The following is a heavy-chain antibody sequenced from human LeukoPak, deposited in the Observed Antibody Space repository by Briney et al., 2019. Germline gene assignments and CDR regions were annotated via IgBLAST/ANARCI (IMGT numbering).Heavy chain of an antibody. J-gene: IGHJ5*02. CDR3: ARAAPYEYCSSTSCYGSWFDP. CDR2: INPSGGST. CDR1: GYTFTSYY. D-gene: IGHD2-2*01. V-gene: IGHV1-46*01. Sequence: GASVKVSCKASGYTFTSYYMHWVRQAPGQGLEWMGIINPSGGSTSYAQKFQGRVTMTRDTSTSTVYMELSSLRSEDTAVYYCARAAPYEYCSSTSCYGSWFDPWGQGTLVTVS.